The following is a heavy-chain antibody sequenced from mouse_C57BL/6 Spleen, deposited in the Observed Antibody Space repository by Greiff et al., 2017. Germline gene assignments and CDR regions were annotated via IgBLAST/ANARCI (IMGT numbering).Heavy chain of an antibody. CDR1: GYSFTSYY. CDR3: ACVLAAQEEYYFDY. D-gene: IGHD3-2*02. Sequence: QVQLKESGPELVKPGASVKISCKASGYSFTSYYIHWVKQRPGQGLEWIGWIYPGSGNTKYNEKFKGKATLTADTSSSTAYMQLSSLTSEDSAVYYCACVLAAQEEYYFDYWGQGTTLTVSS. V-gene: IGHV1-66*01. J-gene: IGHJ2*01. CDR2: IYPGSGNT.